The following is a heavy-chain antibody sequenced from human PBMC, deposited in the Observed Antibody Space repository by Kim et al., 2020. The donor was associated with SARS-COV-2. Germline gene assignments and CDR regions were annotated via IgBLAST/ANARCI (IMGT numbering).Heavy chain of an antibody. D-gene: IGHD1-26*01. CDR3: ARRGGGSFL. V-gene: IGHV4-39*01. J-gene: IGHJ4*02. CDR1: GGSGSSSIYY. CDR2: IHYSGST. Sequence: SETLSLTCTVSGGSGSSSIYYWGWIRQPPGKGLEWIGSIHYSGSTYYNPSLKSRVTISVDTSKNQFSLKLSSVTAADTAVYYCARRGGGSFLWGQGTLVTVSS.